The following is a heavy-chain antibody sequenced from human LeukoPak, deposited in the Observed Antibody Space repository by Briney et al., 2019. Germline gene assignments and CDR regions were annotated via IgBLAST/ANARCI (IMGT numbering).Heavy chain of an antibody. CDR1: GGTFSSYA. Sequence: ASVKVSCKASGGTFSSYAISWVRQAPGQGLEWMGGIIPIFGTADYAQKFQGRVTITADESTSTAYMELTSLRSEDTAVYYCARAFSSNWYYFDYWGQGTLVTVSS. CDR2: IIPIFGTA. CDR3: ARAFSSNWYYFDY. J-gene: IGHJ4*02. V-gene: IGHV1-69*13. D-gene: IGHD6-19*01.